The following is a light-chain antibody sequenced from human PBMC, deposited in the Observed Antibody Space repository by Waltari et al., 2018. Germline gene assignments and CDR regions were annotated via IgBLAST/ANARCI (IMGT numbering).Light chain of an antibody. CDR1: PSVLYSSNNKNY. V-gene: IGKV4-1*01. Sequence: DIVMTQSPDSLAVSLGERVAINCKSTPSVLYSSNNKNYLSWYQQKPGQPPMLLIYWASTRESGVPDRFSGSGSGTEFTLTSSSLQAEDVAVYCCQQYYSSPLTLGGGTKVEIK. J-gene: IGKJ4*01. CDR2: WAS. CDR3: QQYYSSPLT.